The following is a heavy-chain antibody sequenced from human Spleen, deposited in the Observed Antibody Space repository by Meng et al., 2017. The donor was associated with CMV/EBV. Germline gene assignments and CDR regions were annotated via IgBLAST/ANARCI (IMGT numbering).Heavy chain of an antibody. CDR1: GGSISSGDYY. V-gene: IGHV4-30-4*08. CDR3: ARHDGGYGDYFDH. J-gene: IGHJ4*02. D-gene: IGHD5-12*01. CDR2: IYYSGST. Sequence: QVQLPGSGPGPGKPSQTLSLTCPVSGGSISSGDYYWSWIRQPPGKGLEWIGYIYYSGSTYYNPSLKSRVTISVDTSKNQFSLKLSSVTATDTAVYYCARHDGGYGDYFDHWGQGTLVTVSS.